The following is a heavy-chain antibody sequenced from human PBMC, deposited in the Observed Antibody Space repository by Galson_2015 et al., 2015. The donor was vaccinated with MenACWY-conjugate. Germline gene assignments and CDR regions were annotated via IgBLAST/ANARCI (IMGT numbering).Heavy chain of an antibody. V-gene: IGHV3-21*01. CDR1: GFTFSSYS. J-gene: IGHJ3*02. CDR2: ISSSSSYI. CDR3: ARDFHDSSGYYFGAFDI. Sequence: SLRLSCAASGFTFSSYSMNWVRQAPGKGLEWVSSISSSSSYIYYADSVKGRFTISRDNAKNSLYLQMNSLRAEDTAVYYCARDFHDSSGYYFGAFDIWGQGTMVTVSS. D-gene: IGHD3-22*01.